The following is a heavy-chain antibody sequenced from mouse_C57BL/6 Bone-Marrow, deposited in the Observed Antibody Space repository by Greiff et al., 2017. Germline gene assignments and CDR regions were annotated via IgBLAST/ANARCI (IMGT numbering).Heavy chain of an antibody. D-gene: IGHD1-1*02. CDR3: ARWAGGYAMDY. J-gene: IGHJ4*01. V-gene: IGHV1-76*01. CDR2: IYPGSGNT. CDR1: GYTFTDYY. Sequence: VQLVESGAELVRPGASVKLSCKASGYTFTDYYINWVKQRPGQGLEWIARIYPGSGNTYYNEKFKGKATLTAEKSSSTAYMQLSSLTSEDSAVYFCARWAGGYAMDYWGQGTSVTVSS.